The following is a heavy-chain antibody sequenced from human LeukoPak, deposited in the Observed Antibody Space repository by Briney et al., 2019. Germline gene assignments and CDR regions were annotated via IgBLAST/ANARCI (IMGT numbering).Heavy chain of an antibody. CDR3: ARDVEEWPNGSGRPDAFDI. D-gene: IGHD3-10*01. CDR2: INPSGGST. J-gene: IGHJ3*02. Sequence: GASVKVSCKASGYTFTSYGISWVRQAPGQGLEWMGIINPSGGSTSYAQKFQGRVTMTRDTSTSTVYMELSSLRSEDTAVYYCARDVEEWPNGSGRPDAFDIWGQGTMVTVSS. CDR1: GYTFTSYG. V-gene: IGHV1-46*01.